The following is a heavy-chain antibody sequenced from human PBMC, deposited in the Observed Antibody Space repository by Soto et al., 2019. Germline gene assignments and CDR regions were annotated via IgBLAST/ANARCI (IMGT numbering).Heavy chain of an antibody. CDR1: GGSISSYY. CDR3: ARHPPRCKHVPERAGFDS. Sequence: SETLSLTCTVSGGSISSYYWSWIRQPPGKGLEWIGYIYYSGSTNYNPSLESRVTISVDTSKNQFSLKLSSVTAADTAVYYCARHPPRCKHVPERAGFDSWGQGTLVTVSS. J-gene: IGHJ4*02. CDR2: IYYSGST. V-gene: IGHV4-59*08.